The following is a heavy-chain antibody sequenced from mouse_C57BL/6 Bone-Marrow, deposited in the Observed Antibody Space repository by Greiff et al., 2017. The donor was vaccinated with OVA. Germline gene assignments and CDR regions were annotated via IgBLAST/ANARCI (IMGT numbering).Heavy chain of an antibody. CDR2: IYPGDGDT. Sequence: VQLQESGPELVKPGASVKISCKASGYAFSSSWMHWVKQRPGKGLEWIGRIYPGDGDTNYNGKFKGKATLTADKSSSTAYMQLSSLTSEDSAVYFCARASYYYGSSYDWFAYWGQGTLVTVSA. J-gene: IGHJ3*01. CDR1: GYAFSSSW. CDR3: ARASYYYGSSYDWFAY. D-gene: IGHD1-1*01. V-gene: IGHV1-82*01.